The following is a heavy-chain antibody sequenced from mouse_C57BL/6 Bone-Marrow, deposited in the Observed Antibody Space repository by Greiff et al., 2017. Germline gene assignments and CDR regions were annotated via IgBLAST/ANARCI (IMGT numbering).Heavy chain of an antibody. CDR1: GYTFTSYG. V-gene: IGHV1-81*01. D-gene: IGHD1-1*01. CDR2: IYPRSGNT. Sequence: VQLQQSGAELARPGASVKLSCKASGYTFTSYGISWVKQRTGQGLEWIGEIYPRSGNTYYNEKFNGKATLTADKSSSTAYMELRSLTSEDSAVYFCARCYGSRGYYFDYWGQGTTLTVSS. J-gene: IGHJ2*01. CDR3: ARCYGSRGYYFDY.